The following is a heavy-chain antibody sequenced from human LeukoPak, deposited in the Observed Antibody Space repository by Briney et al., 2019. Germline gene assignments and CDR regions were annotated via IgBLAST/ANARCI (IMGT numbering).Heavy chain of an antibody. D-gene: IGHD3-22*01. V-gene: IGHV4-31*03. CDR3: ARANKLIVYYDSSGYYSSDAFDI. CDR2: IYYSGST. J-gene: IGHJ3*02. CDR1: GGSISSGGYY. Sequence: PSETLSLTCTVSGGSISSGGYYWSWIRQHPGKGLEWIGYIYYSGSTYYNPSLKSRVTISVDTSKNQFSLKLSSVTAADTAVYYCARANKLIVYYDSSGYYSSDAFDIWGQGTMVTVSS.